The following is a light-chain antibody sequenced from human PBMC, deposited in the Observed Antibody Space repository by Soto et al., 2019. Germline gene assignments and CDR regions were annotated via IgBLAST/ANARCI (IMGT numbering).Light chain of an antibody. CDR1: QSVSSSY. V-gene: IGKV3-20*01. CDR2: GAS. J-gene: IGKJ1*01. CDR3: HQYVSSPPT. Sequence: EIVFTQSPGTLSLSPGERATLSCRASQSVSSSYLAWYQQQPGQAPRLLIYGASSRATCIPDRFSGSGSGTDFTLTISSREPEDFAVYYCHQYVSSPPTFGQGTKVDIK.